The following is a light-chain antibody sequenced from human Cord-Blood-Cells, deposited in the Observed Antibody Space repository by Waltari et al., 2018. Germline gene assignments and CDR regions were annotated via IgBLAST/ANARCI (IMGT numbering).Light chain of an antibody. CDR3: MQGIHLPQT. J-gene: IGKJ2*01. V-gene: IGKV2-29*02. CDR2: EVS. Sequence: DIVMTQTPLSLSVTPGQPASISCKSSQSLLHSDGKTYLYWYLQKPGQSPQLLIYEVSSRLSGVPDRFSGSGSGTDFTLKISRVEAEDVGVYYCMQGIHLPQTFGQGTKLEIK. CDR1: QSLLHSDGKTY.